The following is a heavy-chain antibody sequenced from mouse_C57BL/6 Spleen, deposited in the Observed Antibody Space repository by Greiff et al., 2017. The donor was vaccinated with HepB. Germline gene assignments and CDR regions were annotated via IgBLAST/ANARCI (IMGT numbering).Heavy chain of an antibody. V-gene: IGHV1-18*01. Sequence: EVKLQESGPELVKPGASVKISCKASGYTFTDYNMDWVKQSHGKSLEWIGDINPNNGGTIYNQKFKGKATLTVDKYSSTAYMEIRSLPSEDTAVYYCARGDYYGRSAYWGQGTLVTVSA. J-gene: IGHJ3*01. CDR2: INPNNGGT. CDR3: ARGDYYGRSAY. CDR1: GYTFTDYN. D-gene: IGHD1-1*01.